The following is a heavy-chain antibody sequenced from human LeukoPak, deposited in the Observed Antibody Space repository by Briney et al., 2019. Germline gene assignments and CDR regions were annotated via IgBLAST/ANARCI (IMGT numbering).Heavy chain of an antibody. CDR2: IYYDVGA. D-gene: IGHD3-3*01. CDR3: AVSAYYTGSWFDP. V-gene: IGHV4-39*01. J-gene: IGHJ5*02. CDR1: GDSINSRSFY. Sequence: PSETLSLTCTVSGDSINSRSFYWGWIRQPPGKRLEWIGTIYYDVGANYNPSLKSRVTMSVDTPENRFSLKLTSVTAADTAVYYCAVSAYYTGSWFDPWGQGTLVTVSS.